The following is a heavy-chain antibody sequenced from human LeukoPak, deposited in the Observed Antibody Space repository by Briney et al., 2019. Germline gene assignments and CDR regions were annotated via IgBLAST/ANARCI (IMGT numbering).Heavy chain of an antibody. J-gene: IGHJ4*02. Sequence: GGSLRLSCAVSGFTFSSYAMGWVRQAPGKGLEWVSAISGSGGNTYYADSVKGRFTISRDNSKNTLYLQMNSLRAEDTAVYYCAKAGCSSGSCSRGDDDWGQGTLVTVSS. CDR1: GFTFSSYA. CDR3: AKAGCSSGSCSRGDDD. D-gene: IGHD2-15*01. V-gene: IGHV3-23*01. CDR2: ISGSGGNT.